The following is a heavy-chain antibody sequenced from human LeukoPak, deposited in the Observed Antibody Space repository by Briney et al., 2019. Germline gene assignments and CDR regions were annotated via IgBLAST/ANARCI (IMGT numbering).Heavy chain of an antibody. CDR2: IYSCGST. J-gene: IGHJ3*02. CDR3: ARDRYYYDSSGYYLGNAFDI. Sequence: GGAVRLSCAASGFTVSSNYMSWVRQAPGKGLEWVSVIYSCGSTYYADSVKGRFTISRDNSKHTLYLQMNSLRAEETAVYYCARDRYYYDSSGYYLGNAFDIWGQGTMVTVSS. D-gene: IGHD3-22*01. V-gene: IGHV3-66*03. CDR1: GFTVSSNY.